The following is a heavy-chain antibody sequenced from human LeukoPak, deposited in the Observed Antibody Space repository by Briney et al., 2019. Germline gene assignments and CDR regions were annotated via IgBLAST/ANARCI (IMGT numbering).Heavy chain of an antibody. J-gene: IGHJ6*02. Sequence: GGSLRLSCAASGFTFSSYAMSWVRQAPGKGLEWVSAISGSGGSTYYADSVKGRFTISRDNAKNTLYLQMNSLRAEDTAVYYCARRRITMVRGVTSGEDYYYYGMDVWGQGTLVTVSS. CDR3: ARRRITMVRGVTSGEDYYYYGMDV. CDR1: GFTFSSYA. V-gene: IGHV3-23*01. CDR2: ISGSGGST. D-gene: IGHD3-10*01.